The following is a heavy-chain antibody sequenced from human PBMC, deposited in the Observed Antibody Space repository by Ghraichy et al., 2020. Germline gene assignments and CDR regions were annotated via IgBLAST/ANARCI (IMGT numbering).Heavy chain of an antibody. J-gene: IGHJ4*02. CDR1: GFIFSTYT. V-gene: IGHV3-30-3*01. CDR2: ISYDGTND. CDR3: ARDLVYCSAHTCKDY. Sequence: GALRLSCAASGFIFSTYTMHWVRQAPGKGLEWVAVISYDGTNDYYADSVQGRFIISRDNSKNTLYLQMNSLRADDTAVYYCARDLVYCSAHTCKDYWGQGTLVAVSS. D-gene: IGHD2-15*01.